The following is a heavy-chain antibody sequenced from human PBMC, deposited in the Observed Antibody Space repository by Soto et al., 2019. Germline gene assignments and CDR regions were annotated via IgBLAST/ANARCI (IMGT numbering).Heavy chain of an antibody. D-gene: IGHD3-10*01. V-gene: IGHV4-59*01. Sequence: QVQLQESGPGLVKPSETLSLTCTVSGGSISSYYWSWIRQPPGKGLEWIGYIYYSGSTNYNPSLKSRVTISVDTSKNQFSLKLSSVTAADTAVYYCARVWVIDWYCDLWGRGTLVTVSS. CDR2: IYYSGST. J-gene: IGHJ2*01. CDR1: GGSISSYY. CDR3: ARVWVIDWYCDL.